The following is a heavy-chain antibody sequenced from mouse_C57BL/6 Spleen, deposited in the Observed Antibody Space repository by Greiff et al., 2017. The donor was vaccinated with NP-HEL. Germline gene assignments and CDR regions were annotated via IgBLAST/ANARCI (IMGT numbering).Heavy chain of an antibody. CDR3: ASTTIVEDWYFDV. Sequence: EVKLVESGGGLVKPGGSLKLSCAASGFTFSDYYMYWVRQTPEKRLEWVAYISNGGGSTYYPDTVKGRITISRDNAKNTLYLQKSRLESEDTAMYDCASTTIVEDWYFDVWGKGTTVTVSS. CDR1: GFTFSDYY. D-gene: IGHD1-1*01. J-gene: IGHJ1*03. V-gene: IGHV5-12*01. CDR2: ISNGGGST.